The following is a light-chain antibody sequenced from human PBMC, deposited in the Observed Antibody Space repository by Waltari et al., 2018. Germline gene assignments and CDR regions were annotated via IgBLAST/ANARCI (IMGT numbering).Light chain of an antibody. J-gene: IGLJ6*01. Sequence: QSVLTQPPSASGTPGQRVTISCSGSSSNIGSNTVNWYQQVPGTAPKLLIYSNNLRPAGVPDRFSGSKSGTSASLAISGLQSEDEADYYCAAWDDSLNGNVFGSGTKVTVL. CDR3: AAWDDSLNGNV. CDR1: SSNIGSNT. CDR2: SNN. V-gene: IGLV1-44*01.